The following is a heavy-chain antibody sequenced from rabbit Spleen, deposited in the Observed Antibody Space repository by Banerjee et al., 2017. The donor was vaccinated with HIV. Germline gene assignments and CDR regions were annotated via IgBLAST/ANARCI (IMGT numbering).Heavy chain of an antibody. V-gene: IGHV1S45*01. CDR3: ARDTSSSFSSYGMDL. CDR2: IYTVSGSA. Sequence: QEQLEESGGDLVKPEGSLTLTCTASRFSFSSGYWISWVRQAPGKGLEWIGCIYTVSGSAYYATWAKGRFTISKTSSTTVTLQMTSLTAADTATYFCARDTSSSFSSYGMDLWGPGTLVTVS. CDR1: RFSFSSGYW. J-gene: IGHJ6*01. D-gene: IGHD1-1*01.